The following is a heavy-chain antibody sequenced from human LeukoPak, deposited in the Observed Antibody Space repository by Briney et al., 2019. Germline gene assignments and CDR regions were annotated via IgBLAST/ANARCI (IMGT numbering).Heavy chain of an antibody. V-gene: IGHV3-23*01. J-gene: IGHJ4*02. CDR3: AKDGYDFWSGYYSHTPFDY. CDR1: GFTLSSYS. CDR2: IIYRGDST. Sequence: GGSLRLSCVASGFTLSSYSMSWLRQAPGEGLEGVSEIIYRGDSTFYADSVERRFTISRDNSKNTLYLQMNSLRAEDTAVYYCAKDGYDFWSGYYSHTPFDYWGQGTRVTVSS. D-gene: IGHD3-3*01.